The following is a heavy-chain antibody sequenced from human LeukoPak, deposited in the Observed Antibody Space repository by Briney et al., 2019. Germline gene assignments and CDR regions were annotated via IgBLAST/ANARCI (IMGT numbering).Heavy chain of an antibody. D-gene: IGHD6-13*01. CDR2: IIPILGIA. Sequence: GASAKVSCKASGGTFSSYAISWVRQAPGQGLEWMGRIIPILGIANYAQKFQGRVTITADKSTSTAYMELSSLRSEDTAVYYCARVYSSSWYSVDAHDYWGQGTLVTVSS. V-gene: IGHV1-69*04. CDR1: GGTFSSYA. CDR3: ARVYSSSWYSVDAHDY. J-gene: IGHJ4*02.